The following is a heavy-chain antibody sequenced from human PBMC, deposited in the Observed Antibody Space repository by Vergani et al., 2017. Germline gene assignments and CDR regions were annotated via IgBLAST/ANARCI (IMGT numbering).Heavy chain of an antibody. CDR2: INPSGGNT. V-gene: IGHV1-46*03. CDR1: GYTFSNYY. Sequence: QVQVVQSGAEVKKSGASVKVSCKTSGYTFSNYYMHWVRQAPGQGLEWMGIINPSGGNTNYAQKFQGRVTMTRDTSTSTVYMELSSLRSEDTAIYYCARGDYGILTGYRYWGQGTLVTVSA. CDR3: ARGDYGILTGYRY. D-gene: IGHD3-9*01. J-gene: IGHJ4*02.